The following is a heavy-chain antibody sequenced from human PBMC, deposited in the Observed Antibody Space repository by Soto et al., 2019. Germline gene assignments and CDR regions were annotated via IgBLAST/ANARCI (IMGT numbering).Heavy chain of an antibody. Sequence: EVQLVESGGGLVQPGRSLRLSCAASGFTFDDYAMHWVRQAPGKGLAWVSGISWNSGSIGYADSVKGRFTISRDNAKNSLYLQMNSLRAEDTALYYWAKDINEYRLPPLGFDYWCQGTLVTVSS. J-gene: IGHJ4*02. D-gene: IGHD2-2*01. CDR3: AKDINEYRLPPLGFDY. CDR2: ISWNSGSI. CDR1: GFTFDDYA. V-gene: IGHV3-9*01.